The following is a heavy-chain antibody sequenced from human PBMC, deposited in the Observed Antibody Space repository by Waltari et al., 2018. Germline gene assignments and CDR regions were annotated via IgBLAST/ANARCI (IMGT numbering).Heavy chain of an antibody. J-gene: IGHJ4*02. D-gene: IGHD3-10*01. V-gene: IGHV3-30*02. CDR1: GFSLSSYV. CDR3: AKDAFGNTYLDH. Sequence: QVQLVESGGGVVQLGKSLRLSCAASGFSLSSYVRHWFRQAPGRGVGWVAFIGFQGGDEYYADAVRGRFTIARDNSKNILYLHRDSLRVDDTAVYYCAKDAFGNTYLDHWGQGTLVTVSS. CDR2: IGFQGGDE.